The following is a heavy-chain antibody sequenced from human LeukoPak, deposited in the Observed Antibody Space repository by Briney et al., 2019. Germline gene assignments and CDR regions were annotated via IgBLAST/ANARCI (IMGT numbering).Heavy chain of an antibody. D-gene: IGHD4-17*01. CDR1: GFTFSRYW. V-gene: IGHV3-7*01. J-gene: IGHJ2*01. Sequence: GGSLRLSCAASGFTFSRYWMSWVRQAPGKGLEWVANINQDGSEKYYVGSVKGRFTISIDNAKNSLFLQMNSLRGDDTALYYCAREAPTESDWYFDLWGRGTLVTVSS. CDR2: INQDGSEK. CDR3: AREAPTESDWYFDL.